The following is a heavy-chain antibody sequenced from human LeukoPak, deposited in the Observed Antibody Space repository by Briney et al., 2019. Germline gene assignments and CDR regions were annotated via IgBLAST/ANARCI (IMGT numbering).Heavy chain of an antibody. J-gene: IGHJ4*02. Sequence: GGSLRLSCAASGITFSNYHMIWVRQAPGKGLEWVAVIWYDGSNKYYADSVKGRFTISRDNSKNTLYLQMNSLRAEDTAVYYCARGEPLDYWGQGTLVTVSS. CDR3: ARGEPLDY. CDR1: GITFSNYH. V-gene: IGHV3-33*08. CDR2: IWYDGSNK.